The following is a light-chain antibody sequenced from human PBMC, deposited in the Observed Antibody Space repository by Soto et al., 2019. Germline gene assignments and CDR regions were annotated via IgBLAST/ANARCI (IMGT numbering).Light chain of an antibody. Sequence: DIQMTQSPSSLSASVGDRVTITCRASQDIKTYLAWYQQKPGKVPKLLIYGASTLQSGVPSRFSGSGSVTDFTLTISSLQPEDVATYYCQKYDTAPLTFGGGTKVEIK. CDR2: GAS. CDR1: QDIKTY. V-gene: IGKV1-27*01. CDR3: QKYDTAPLT. J-gene: IGKJ4*01.